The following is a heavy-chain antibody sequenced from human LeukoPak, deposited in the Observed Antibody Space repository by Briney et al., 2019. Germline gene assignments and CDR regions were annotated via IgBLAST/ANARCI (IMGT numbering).Heavy chain of an antibody. V-gene: IGHV1-69*05. Sequence: PVKVSCKASGGTFSSYAISWVRQAPGQGLEWMGGIIPIFGTANYAQKFQGRVTITTDESTSTAYMELSSLRSEDTAVYYCARPLSAAGNGLDYWGQGTLVTVSS. CDR3: ARPLSAAGNGLDY. CDR1: GGTFSSYA. D-gene: IGHD6-13*01. CDR2: IIPIFGTA. J-gene: IGHJ4*02.